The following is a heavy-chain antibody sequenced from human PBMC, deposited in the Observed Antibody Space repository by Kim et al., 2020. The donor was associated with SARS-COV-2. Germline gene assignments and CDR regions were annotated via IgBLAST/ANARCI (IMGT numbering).Heavy chain of an antibody. V-gene: IGHV4-39*01. Sequence: YYIGGTYDNPSLKSRVTISVDTSKHQFSLKLSSVTAADTAVYYCVRDLDYWGQGTLVTVSS. J-gene: IGHJ4*02. CDR3: VRDLDY. CDR2: YYIGGT.